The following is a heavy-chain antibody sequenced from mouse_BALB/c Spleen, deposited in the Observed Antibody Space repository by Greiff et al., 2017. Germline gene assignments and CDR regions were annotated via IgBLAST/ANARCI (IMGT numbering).Heavy chain of an antibody. J-gene: IGHJ4*01. CDR2: IWGDGST. D-gene: IGHD2-14*01. Sequence: QVQLQQSGPGLVAPSQSLSITCTVSGFSLTSYGVSWVRQPPGKGLEWLGVIWGDGSTNYHSALISRLSISKDNSKSQVFLKLNSLQTDETATYYCAKPGVRRYDDGGHAMDYWGQGTSVTVSS. V-gene: IGHV2-3*01. CDR3: AKPGVRRYDDGGHAMDY. CDR1: GFSLTSYG.